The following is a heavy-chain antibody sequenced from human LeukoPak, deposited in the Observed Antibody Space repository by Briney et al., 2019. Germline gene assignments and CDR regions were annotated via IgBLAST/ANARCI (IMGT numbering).Heavy chain of an antibody. V-gene: IGHV3-7*01. D-gene: IGHD2-21*02. J-gene: IGHJ1*01. CDR1: GFTFNRCW. Sequence: GGSLRLSCVVSGFTFNRCWMNCVRQAPGKGLEWVAHINPDGRDTYYVDSVKGRFTISRDNAQNSMYLQMNSLRVEDTAVYYCTSWGDTTAEYFQRWGQGTLVTVSS. CDR3: TSWGDTTAEYFQR. CDR2: INPDGRDT.